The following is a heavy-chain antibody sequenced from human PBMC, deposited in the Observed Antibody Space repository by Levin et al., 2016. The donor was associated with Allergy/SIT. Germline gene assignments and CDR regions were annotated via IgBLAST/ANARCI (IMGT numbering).Heavy chain of an antibody. V-gene: IGHV3-21*01. J-gene: IGHJ6*02. CDR3: ARDMATGWMDV. Sequence: GGSLRLSCAASGFTFSSYSMNWVRQAPGKGLEWVSSISSSSSYIYYADSVKGRFTISRDNAKNSLYLQMNSLRAEDTAVYYCARDMATGWMDVWGQGTTVTVSS. CDR2: ISSSSSYI. D-gene: IGHD5-24*01. CDR1: GFTFSSYS.